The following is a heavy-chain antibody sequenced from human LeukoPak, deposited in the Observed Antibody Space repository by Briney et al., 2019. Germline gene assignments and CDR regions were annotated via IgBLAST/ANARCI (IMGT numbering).Heavy chain of an antibody. Sequence: SVKVSCKASGGTFGSYAISWVRQAPGQGLEWMGGIIPIFGTANYAQKFQGRVTITADKSTSTAYMELSSLRSEDTAVYYCARGRAFEDFGMDVWGQGTTVAVSS. J-gene: IGHJ6*02. CDR2: IIPIFGTA. CDR3: ARGRAFEDFGMDV. V-gene: IGHV1-69*06. CDR1: GGTFGSYA. D-gene: IGHD3-9*01.